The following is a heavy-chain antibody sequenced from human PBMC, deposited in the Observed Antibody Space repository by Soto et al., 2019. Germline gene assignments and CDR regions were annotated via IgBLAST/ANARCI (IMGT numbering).Heavy chain of an antibody. J-gene: IGHJ4*02. CDR1: GFTFSSYE. CDR3: ARDPKTSGGQHWAFNYFDS. V-gene: IGHV3-48*03. CDR2: ISSSGSTM. D-gene: IGHD7-27*01. Sequence: GGSLRLSCAASGFTFSSYEMNWVRQAPGKGLEWVSYISSSGSTMYYADSVKGRFTISRDNSKSTLYLQVDSLRPEDAAVYYCARDPKTSGGQHWAFNYFDSWGQGTLVTVSS.